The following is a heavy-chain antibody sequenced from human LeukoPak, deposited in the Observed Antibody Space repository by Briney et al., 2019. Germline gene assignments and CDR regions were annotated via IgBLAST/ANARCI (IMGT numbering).Heavy chain of an antibody. CDR1: GFTFSSYG. CDR3: AKDRLGGPYFFHY. CDR2: ISGSGGST. V-gene: IGHV3-23*01. Sequence: GGSLRLSCAASGFTFSSYGMSWVRQAPGKGLEWVSAISGSGGSTHYADSVKGRFTISRDNAKNTLFLQINSLRAEDTAVYFCAKDRLGGPYFFHYWGQGTLVTVSS. D-gene: IGHD3-16*01. J-gene: IGHJ4*02.